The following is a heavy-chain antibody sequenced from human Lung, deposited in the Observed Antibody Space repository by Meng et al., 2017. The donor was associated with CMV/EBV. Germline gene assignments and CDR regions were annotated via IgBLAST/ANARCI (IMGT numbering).Heavy chain of an antibody. Sequence: SLITSFPSSGFTFGGYFMNWVRQAPGKGLEWISSISSSSTYIYYADSVKGRFTISRDNAENSLYLEMNSLRPEDTAVYYCVRDLPPYYDFWSGYLDLWGQGALVTVSS. CDR3: VRDLPPYYDFWSGYLDL. J-gene: IGHJ5*02. V-gene: IGHV3-21*01. CDR2: ISSSSTYI. D-gene: IGHD3-3*01. CDR1: GFTFGGYF.